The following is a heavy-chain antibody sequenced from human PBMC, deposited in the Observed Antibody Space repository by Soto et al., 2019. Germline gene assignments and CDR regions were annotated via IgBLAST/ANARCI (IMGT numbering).Heavy chain of an antibody. D-gene: IGHD5-18*01. J-gene: IGHJ6*02. CDR3: ARALIQLWPHYYYGMDV. Sequence: QVQLQESGPGLVKPSQTLSLTCTVSGGSISSGDYYWSWIRQPPGKDLEWIGYIYYSGATYYNPSLKSRVTISVDTSKNQFALKVNSVTAADTAVYYCARALIQLWPHYYYGMDVWGQGTTVTVSS. CDR2: IYYSGAT. CDR1: GGSISSGDYY. V-gene: IGHV4-30-4*01.